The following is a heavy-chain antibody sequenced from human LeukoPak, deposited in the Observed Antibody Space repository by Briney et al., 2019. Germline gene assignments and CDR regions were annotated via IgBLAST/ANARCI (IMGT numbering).Heavy chain of an antibody. J-gene: IGHJ6*02. CDR2: ISPILGIA. CDR1: GGTFSTYA. CDR3: ARDPTTITTHYYYGMDV. Sequence: SVKVSCKASGGTFSTYAITWVRQAPGQGLEWMGRISPILGIADYAQKFQGRVTITADKSTSTAYMELSSLRSEDTAVYYCARDPTTITTHYYYGMDVWGQGTTVSVSS. V-gene: IGHV1-69*04. D-gene: IGHD4-11*01.